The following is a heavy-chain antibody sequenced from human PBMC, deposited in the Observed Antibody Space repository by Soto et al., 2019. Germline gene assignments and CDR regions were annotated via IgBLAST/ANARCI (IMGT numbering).Heavy chain of an antibody. CDR1: GGTFSSYA. Sequence: SVKVSCKASGGTFSSYAISWVRQAPGQGLEWMGGIIPIFGTAHYAQQFPGRVTITADEATSTAHVELTSLRSEDKDVYYCATLPRGYQLLLLDPLGQVYQVTVCS. J-gene: IGHJ5*02. V-gene: IGHV1-69*13. CDR3: ATLPRGYQLLLLDP. CDR2: IIPIFGTA. D-gene: IGHD2-2*01.